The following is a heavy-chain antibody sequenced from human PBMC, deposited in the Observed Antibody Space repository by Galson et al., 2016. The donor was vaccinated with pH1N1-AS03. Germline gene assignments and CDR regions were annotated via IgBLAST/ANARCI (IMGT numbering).Heavy chain of an antibody. D-gene: IGHD4-17*01. CDR3: VRDIYGDPLGE. CDR1: GDSVLSDSAA. CDR2: TYLRSTWYH. V-gene: IGHV6-1*01. J-gene: IGHJ4*02. Sequence: CAISGDSVLSDSAAWSRVRQSPSRGLEWLGRTYLRSTWYHDYAESMKSRIIINADTSKNQFSLQLNSVTPEDTAVYYCVRDIYGDPLGEWGQGTLVTVSS.